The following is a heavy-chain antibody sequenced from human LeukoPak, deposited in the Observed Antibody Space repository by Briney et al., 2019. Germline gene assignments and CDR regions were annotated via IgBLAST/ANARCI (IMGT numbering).Heavy chain of an antibody. Sequence: GGSLRLSCAVSGFTLTSFGIHWVRQAPGKGLEWVAVVSHDGGTVHYADSVKGRFTISRDTSKNTLYLQMNSLRAEDTAVYYCANLNGPTYYYDSSGYYQLFDYWGQGTLVTVSS. CDR3: ANLNGPTYYYDSSGYYQLFDY. CDR1: GFTLTSFG. V-gene: IGHV3-30-3*01. CDR2: VSHDGGTV. J-gene: IGHJ4*02. D-gene: IGHD3-22*01.